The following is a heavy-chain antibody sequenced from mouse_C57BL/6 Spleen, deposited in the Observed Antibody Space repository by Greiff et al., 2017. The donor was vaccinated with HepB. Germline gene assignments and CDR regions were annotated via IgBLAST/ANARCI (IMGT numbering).Heavy chain of an antibody. J-gene: IGHJ4*01. Sequence: QVHVKQSGAELVRPGASVKLSCKASGYTFTDYYINWVKQRPGQGLEWIARIYPGSGNTYYNEKFKGKATLTAEKSSSTAYMQLSSLTSEDSAVYFCARRMGYYGSSYYYAMDYWGQGTSVTVSS. CDR2: IYPGSGNT. V-gene: IGHV1-76*01. CDR3: ARRMGYYGSSYYYAMDY. D-gene: IGHD1-1*01. CDR1: GYTFTDYY.